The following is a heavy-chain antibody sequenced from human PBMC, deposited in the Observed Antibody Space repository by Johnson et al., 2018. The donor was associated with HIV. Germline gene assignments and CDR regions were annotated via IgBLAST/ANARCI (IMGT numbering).Heavy chain of an antibody. CDR3: ARDLPGIYDAFDI. D-gene: IGHD1-26*01. CDR1: GFTFDDYA. V-gene: IGHV3-7*03. CDR2: INEDGTGK. Sequence: VQLVESGGGLVQPGRSLRLSCAASGFTFDDYAMHWVRQAPGKGLEWVATINEDGTGKNHVDSVKGRFSISRDNTKNSLYLQMHSLRTEDTAYYYCARDLPGIYDAFDIWGQGTMVTVSS. J-gene: IGHJ3*02.